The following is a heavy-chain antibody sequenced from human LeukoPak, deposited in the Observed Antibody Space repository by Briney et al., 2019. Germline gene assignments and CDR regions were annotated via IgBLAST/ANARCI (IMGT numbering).Heavy chain of an antibody. CDR3: ASSSIVGATGRDY. Sequence: GGSLRLSCAASGFTFSSYSMYWVRQAPGKGLEWVSSISSSSSYIYYADSVKGRFTISRDNAKNSLYLQMNSLRAEDTAVYYCASSSIVGATGRDYWGQGTLVTVSS. V-gene: IGHV3-21*01. D-gene: IGHD1-26*01. CDR1: GFTFSSYS. CDR2: ISSSSSYI. J-gene: IGHJ4*02.